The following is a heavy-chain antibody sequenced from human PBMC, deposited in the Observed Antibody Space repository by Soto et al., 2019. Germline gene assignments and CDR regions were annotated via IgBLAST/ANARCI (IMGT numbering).Heavy chain of an antibody. CDR3: ARDTSDSSGPGQDY. J-gene: IGHJ4*02. CDR2: IYSGGST. V-gene: IGHV3-66*01. D-gene: IGHD3-22*01. CDR1: GFTVSSNY. Sequence: EVQLVESGGGLVQPGGSLRLSCAASGFTVSSNYMSWVRQAPGKGLEWVSVIYSGGSTYYADSVKGRFTISRDNSKNTLYIQMNSMRAEDTAVYYCARDTSDSSGPGQDYWGQGTLVTVSS.